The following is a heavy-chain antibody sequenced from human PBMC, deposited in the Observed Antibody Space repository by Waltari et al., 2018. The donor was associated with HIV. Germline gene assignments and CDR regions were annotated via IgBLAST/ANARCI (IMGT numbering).Heavy chain of an antibody. J-gene: IGHJ4*02. V-gene: IGHV1-2*02. CDR1: GYTFTAYY. D-gene: IGHD2-8*01. CDR3: ARVLPYCTNGVCPLDY. CDR2: INPNSGGT. Sequence: QVQLVQSGAEVKKPGASVKVSCKASGYTFTAYYIHWVRQAPGQGLEWMGWINPNSGGTHYAQKFQGRVTMTRDTSISTAYMELSRLRSDDTAVYYWARVLPYCTNGVCPLDYWGQGTLVTVSS.